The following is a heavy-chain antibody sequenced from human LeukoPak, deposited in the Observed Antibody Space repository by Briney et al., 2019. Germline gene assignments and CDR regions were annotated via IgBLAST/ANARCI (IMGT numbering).Heavy chain of an antibody. V-gene: IGHV1-8*01. Sequence: VKVSCKASGYTFTSYDINWVRQATGQGLEWMGWMNPNSGNTGYAQKFQGRVTMTRNTSISTAYMELSSLRSEDTAVYYCARGYCSSTSCYWGISCCYYYYGMDVWGQGTTVTVSS. J-gene: IGHJ6*02. D-gene: IGHD2-2*01. CDR3: ARGYCSSTSCYWGISCCYYYYGMDV. CDR2: MNPNSGNT. CDR1: GYTFTSYD.